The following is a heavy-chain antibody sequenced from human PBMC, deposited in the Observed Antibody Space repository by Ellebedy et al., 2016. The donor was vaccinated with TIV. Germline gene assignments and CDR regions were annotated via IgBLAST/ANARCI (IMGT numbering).Heavy chain of an antibody. Sequence: MPSETLSLTCTVSGASVSTGGYWWAWIRQQPGKGLEWIGYGYYIGNSYYSPSLKSRVTISVDTSTDQVSLTLNSLTAADTAVYYCARSRSDFSGGYFDSWGQGTLVTVSS. CDR2: GYYIGNS. D-gene: IGHD2-8*02. CDR3: ARSRSDFSGGYFDS. CDR1: GASVSTGGYW. V-gene: IGHV4-31*03. J-gene: IGHJ4*03.